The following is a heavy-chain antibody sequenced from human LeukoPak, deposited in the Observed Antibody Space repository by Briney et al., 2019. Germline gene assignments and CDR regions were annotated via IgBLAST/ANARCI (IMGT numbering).Heavy chain of an antibody. D-gene: IGHD2-2*01. V-gene: IGHV4-39*01. J-gene: IGHJ4*02. CDR1: GGSISSSSDY. CDR2: ISYSGNT. Sequence: SETLSLTCTVSGGSISSSSDYWGWIRQPPRKGLEWIGTISYSGNTYYSPSLKSRVTISVDTSKNQFSLKLNSVTAADTAVYHCARHWFHCSIAGCYYDSWGQGTLVTVSS. CDR3: ARHWFHCSIAGCYYDS.